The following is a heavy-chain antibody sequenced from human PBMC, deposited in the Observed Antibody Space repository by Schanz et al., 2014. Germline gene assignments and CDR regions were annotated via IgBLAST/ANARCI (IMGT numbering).Heavy chain of an antibody. J-gene: IGHJ4*02. D-gene: IGHD3-22*01. V-gene: IGHV3-23*04. Sequence: EVQLVESGGGLVQPGGSLRLSCAASGFTLSNYAMSWVRQAPGKGLEWVSAMNESHSTIYYADSVRGRFTISRDNSRNTLYLQMNSLRAEDTAVYYCARDRSWDYDSSGYFDYWGQGTLVTVSS. CDR3: ARDRSWDYDSSGYFDY. CDR1: GFTLSNYA. CDR2: MNESHSTI.